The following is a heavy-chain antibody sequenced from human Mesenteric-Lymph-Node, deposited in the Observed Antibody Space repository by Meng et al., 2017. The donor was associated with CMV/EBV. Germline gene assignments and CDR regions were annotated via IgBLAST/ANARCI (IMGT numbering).Heavy chain of an antibody. V-gene: IGHV1-69*02. CDR1: GGTFSSYT. J-gene: IGHJ5*02. CDR2: IIPILGIA. Sequence: QVQLVHSGAEGKKPGLSVTVTCKASGGTFSSYTISWVRQAPGQGLEWMGRIIPILGIANCAQKFQGRVTITADKSTSTAYMALTSLRSEDTAVYYCAGDIAAAGSRWFDPWGQGTLVTVS. D-gene: IGHD6-13*01. CDR3: AGDIAAAGSRWFDP.